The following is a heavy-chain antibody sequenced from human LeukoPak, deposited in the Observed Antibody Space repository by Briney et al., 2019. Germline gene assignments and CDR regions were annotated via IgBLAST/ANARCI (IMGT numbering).Heavy chain of an antibody. D-gene: IGHD3-3*02. CDR1: GGSISNSSFY. V-gene: IGHV4-39*07. Sequence: PSETLSLTCTVSGGSISNSSFYWGWIRQPPGKGLECIASISYPGSTFYNPSLRSRVTISVDTSKNQFSLRLSSVTAVDTAVYYCARIGPILGAAWVDYWGQGTLVSVSS. CDR2: ISYPGST. CDR3: ARIGPILGAAWVDY. J-gene: IGHJ4*02.